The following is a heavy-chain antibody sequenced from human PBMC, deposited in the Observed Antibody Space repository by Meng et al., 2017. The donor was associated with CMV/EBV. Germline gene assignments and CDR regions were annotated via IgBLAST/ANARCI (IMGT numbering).Heavy chain of an antibody. Sequence: EVQLXXXXXGLVXPXXXLTLXXXVFGSGFIFSNFWINWVRQDPGKGLEWVGRIKSKFDGETTDYAAPVKGRFTISRDDSRNTLYLYMNSLKTEDTAVYYCTTDRPRSGGKTHDYWGQGTLVTVSS. V-gene: IGHV3-15*01. CDR2: IKSKFDGETT. J-gene: IGHJ4*02. CDR1: GFIFSNFW. CDR3: TTDRPRSGGKTHDY. D-gene: IGHD4-23*01.